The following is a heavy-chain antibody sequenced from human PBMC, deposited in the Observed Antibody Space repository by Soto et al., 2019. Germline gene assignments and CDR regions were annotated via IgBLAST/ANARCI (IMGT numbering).Heavy chain of an antibody. CDR1: GFTFSNAW. J-gene: IGHJ2*01. V-gene: IGHV3-15*01. D-gene: IGHD3-3*01. CDR3: TAATFITIFGVVTRDWYFDL. CDR2: IKSKTDGGTT. Sequence: EVQLVESGGGLVKPGGSLRLSCAASGFTFSNAWMSWVRQAPGKGLEWVGRIKSKTDGGTTDYAAPVKGRFTISRDDSKNTLYLQMNSLKTEDTAVYYCTAATFITIFGVVTRDWYFDLWGRGTLVTVSS.